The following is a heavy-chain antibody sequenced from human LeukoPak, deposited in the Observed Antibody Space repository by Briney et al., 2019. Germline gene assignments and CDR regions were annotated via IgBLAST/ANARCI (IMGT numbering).Heavy chain of an antibody. CDR2: IRYDGSNK. CDR1: GFTFSSYW. V-gene: IGHV3-30*02. D-gene: IGHD1-1*01. CDR3: AKAGTDAFDI. Sequence: GGSLRLSCAASGFTFSSYWMSWVRQAPGKGLEWVAFIRYDGSNKYYADSVKGRFTISRDNSKNTLYLQMNSLRAEDTAVYYCAKAGTDAFDIWGQGTMVTVSS. J-gene: IGHJ3*02.